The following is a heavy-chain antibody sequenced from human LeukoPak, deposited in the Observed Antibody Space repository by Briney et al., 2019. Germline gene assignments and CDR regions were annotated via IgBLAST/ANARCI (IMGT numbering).Heavy chain of an antibody. J-gene: IGHJ4*02. CDR2: IYYSGGT. CDR3: ARDEPINMVRGDMFDY. D-gene: IGHD3-10*01. V-gene: IGHV4-39*07. Sequence: SETLSLTCTVSGGSISSSTSYWGWIRQPPGKGLEWIGNIYYSGGTYYNPSLKSRVTISVDTSKNQFSLKLTSVTAADTAVYYCARDEPINMVRGDMFDYWGQGTLVTVSS. CDR1: GGSISSSTSY.